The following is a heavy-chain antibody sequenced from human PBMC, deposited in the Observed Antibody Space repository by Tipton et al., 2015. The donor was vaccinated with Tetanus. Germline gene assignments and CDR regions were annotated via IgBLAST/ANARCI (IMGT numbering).Heavy chain of an antibody. J-gene: IGHJ4*02. CDR2: IDQAGSDK. V-gene: IGHV3-7*01. Sequence: SLRLSCAASGFTFSNYWMSWVRQAPGKGLEWVANIDQAGSDKYYVDSVKGRFTISRDNAKNSLFLQMDGLRAEDTAVYYCARGRTMSGVVAPFDLWGQGTQVTVSS. CDR3: ARGRTMSGVVAPFDL. D-gene: IGHD3-3*01. CDR1: GFTFSNYW.